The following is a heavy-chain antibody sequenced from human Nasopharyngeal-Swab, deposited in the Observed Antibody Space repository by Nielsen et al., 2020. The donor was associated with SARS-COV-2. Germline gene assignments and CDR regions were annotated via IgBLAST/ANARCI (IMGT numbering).Heavy chain of an antibody. CDR1: GFTFRDYS. J-gene: IGHJ4*02. D-gene: IGHD3-22*01. CDR2: IGRYGTDI. V-gene: IGHV3-21*01. Sequence: GGSLRLSCAASGFTFRDYSMNWVRQAPGKGLEWVSSIGRYGTDIFHADSVKGRFSVFRDAANKSIYLQMRSLRAEDTAVYYCARDYYDSSGEEEYGVYFDYWGQGTLVTVSS. CDR3: ARDYYDSSGEEEYGVYFDY.